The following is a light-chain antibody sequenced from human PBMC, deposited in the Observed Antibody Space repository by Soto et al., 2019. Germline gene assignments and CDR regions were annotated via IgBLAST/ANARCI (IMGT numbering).Light chain of an antibody. CDR3: SSYTSSSTHV. CDR1: SSDVGGYNY. V-gene: IGLV2-14*01. J-gene: IGLJ1*01. CDR2: DVS. Sequence: QSVLTQPASVSGSPGQSITISCTGTSSDVGGYNYVSWYQQHPGKAPKLMIYDVSNRPSGVSNRFSGSKSGNTASLTISGLQAEDEADYYWSSYTSSSTHVFGTGTKLTVL.